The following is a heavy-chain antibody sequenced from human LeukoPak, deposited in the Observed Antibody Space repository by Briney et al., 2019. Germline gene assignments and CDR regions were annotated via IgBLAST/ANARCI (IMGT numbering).Heavy chain of an antibody. Sequence: HPGGSLRLSCTVSGFTVSSNSMSWVRQAPGKGLEWVSAISGSGGSTYYADSVKGRFTISRDNSKNTLYLQMNSLRAEDTAVYYCAKDLNDYSNAYDYWGQGTLVTVSS. J-gene: IGHJ4*02. CDR3: AKDLNDYSNAYDY. D-gene: IGHD4-11*01. V-gene: IGHV3-23*01. CDR1: GFTVSSNS. CDR2: ISGSGGST.